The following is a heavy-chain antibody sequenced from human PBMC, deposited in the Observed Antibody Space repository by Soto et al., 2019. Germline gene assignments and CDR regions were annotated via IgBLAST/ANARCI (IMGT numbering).Heavy chain of an antibody. CDR1: GYSFTSYW. CDR2: IYPADCDT. D-gene: IGHD2-2*01. Sequence: GESPKTPFKCPGYSFTSYWIGWVRPMPGKGVAWMGIIYPADCDTRYSSSFQGQDTISAVKSISTAYLQWSSLKASDTAMYYCARPSTTGWSGTLDYWGQGTLVTVSS. V-gene: IGHV5-51*01. J-gene: IGHJ4*02. CDR3: ARPSTTGWSGTLDY.